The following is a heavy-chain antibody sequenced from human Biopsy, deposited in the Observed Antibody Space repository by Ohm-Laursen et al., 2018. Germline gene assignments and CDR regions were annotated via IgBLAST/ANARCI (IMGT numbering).Heavy chain of an antibody. Sequence: SDTLSLTCTVSGGSIGGGEYYWNWIRQHPGKGLEWIGFISYSGTTFYNPSLESLLTISIDTSKNHFSLNLRSVTAADTAVYYCARGVPHYDGSGFPLAGYWYFDLWGRGTLVTVSS. CDR3: ARGVPHYDGSGFPLAGYWYFDL. J-gene: IGHJ2*01. CDR1: GGSIGGGEYY. V-gene: IGHV4-31*01. D-gene: IGHD3-22*01. CDR2: ISYSGTT.